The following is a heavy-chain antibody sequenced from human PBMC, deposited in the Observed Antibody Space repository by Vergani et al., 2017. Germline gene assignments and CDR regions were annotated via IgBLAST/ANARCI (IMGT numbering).Heavy chain of an antibody. Sequence: QVQLQQWGAGLLKPSETLSLTCAVYGGSFSGYYWSWIRQPPGKGLEWIGEINHSGSTNYNPSLKSRVTISVDPSKNPFSLKLSSVTAADTAVYYCARGRVGATRSGPRVWGQKNWFDPWGQGTLVTVSS. CDR2: INHSGST. CDR1: GGSFSGYY. J-gene: IGHJ5*02. D-gene: IGHD1-26*01. V-gene: IGHV4-34*01. CDR3: ARGRVGATRSGPRVWGQKNWFDP.